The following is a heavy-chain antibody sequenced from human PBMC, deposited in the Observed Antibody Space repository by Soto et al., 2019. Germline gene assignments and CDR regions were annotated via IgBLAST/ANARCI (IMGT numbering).Heavy chain of an antibody. D-gene: IGHD3-10*01. V-gene: IGHV3-48*03. CDR3: ARNSDSYGSWSYYNFDY. CDR1: GFTFSSYE. J-gene: IGHJ4*02. Sequence: GGSLRLSCAASGFTFSSYEMNWVRQAPGKGLEWVSYISSSGSIIDYADSVKGRFTISRDNAKNSLYLQMNSLRAEDTAVYYCARNSDSYGSWSYYNFDYWGQGTLVTVSS. CDR2: ISSSGSII.